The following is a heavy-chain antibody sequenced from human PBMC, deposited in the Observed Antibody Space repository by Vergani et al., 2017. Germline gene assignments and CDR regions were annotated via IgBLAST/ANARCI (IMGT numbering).Heavy chain of an antibody. CDR2: IYHSGST. CDR3: AKLCRQQLVPTIFNYGMDV. V-gene: IGHV4-4*02. J-gene: IGHJ6*02. Sequence: QVQLQESGPGLVKPSGTLSLTCAVSGGSISSSNWWSWVRQPPGKGLEWIGEIYHSGSTNYNPSLKSRVTISVDKSKNQFSLKLSSVTAADTAVYYCAKLCRQQLVPTIFNYGMDVWGQGTTVTVSS. CDR1: GGSISSSNW. D-gene: IGHD6-13*01.